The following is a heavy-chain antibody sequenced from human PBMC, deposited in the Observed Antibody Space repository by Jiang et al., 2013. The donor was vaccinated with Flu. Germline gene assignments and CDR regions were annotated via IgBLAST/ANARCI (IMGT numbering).Heavy chain of an antibody. D-gene: IGHD6-13*01. V-gene: IGHV1-18*01. Sequence: SWVRQAPGQGLEWMGWISAYNGNTNYAQKLQGRVTMTTDTSTSTAYMELRSLRSDDTAVYYCARVAAAAGTRWFDPWGQGTLVTVSS. J-gene: IGHJ5*02. CDR3: ARVAAAAGTRWFDP. CDR2: ISAYNGNT.